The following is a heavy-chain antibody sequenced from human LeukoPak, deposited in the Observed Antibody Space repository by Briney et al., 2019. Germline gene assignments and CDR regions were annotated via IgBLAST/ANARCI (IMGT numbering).Heavy chain of an antibody. V-gene: IGHV3-23*01. CDR3: ATTGGVGSNPYYYYYGMDV. Sequence: GGSLRLSCAASGFTFSSYVMSWVRQAPGKGLEWGSTVSGSETITYYADSVKGRFTISRDNSKNTLYLQMNSLRAEDTAVYYCATTGGVGSNPYYYYYGMDVWGQGTTVTVSS. J-gene: IGHJ6*02. CDR1: GFTFSSYV. D-gene: IGHD3-10*01. CDR2: VSGSETIT.